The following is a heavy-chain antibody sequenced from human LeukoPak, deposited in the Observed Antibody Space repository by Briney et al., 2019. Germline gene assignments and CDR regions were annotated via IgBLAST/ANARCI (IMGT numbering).Heavy chain of an antibody. D-gene: IGHD1-14*01. CDR1: GFTFSSYS. V-gene: IGHV3-21*01. Sequence: GGSLRLSCAASGFTFSSYSMNWVRQAPGKGLEWVSSISSSSTYIYSADSVKGRFTISRDNAKNSLYLQMNSLRAEDTAVYYCAREGEPDAFDIWGQGTMVTVSS. CDR2: ISSSSTYI. CDR3: AREGEPDAFDI. J-gene: IGHJ3*02.